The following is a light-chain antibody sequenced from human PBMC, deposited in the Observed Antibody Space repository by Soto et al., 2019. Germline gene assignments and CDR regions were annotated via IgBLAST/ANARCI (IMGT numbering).Light chain of an antibody. Sequence: QSVLTQPASVSGSPGQSITISCRGTRSDIGSYNYVAWYQQFPGKTPKILIYGVSNRPSGVSSRFSGSKSGNTASLTISGLQDEDEADYYCISYTGSSTSYVFGSGTKVTVL. J-gene: IGLJ1*01. V-gene: IGLV2-14*01. CDR1: RSDIGSYNY. CDR2: GVS. CDR3: ISYTGSSTSYV.